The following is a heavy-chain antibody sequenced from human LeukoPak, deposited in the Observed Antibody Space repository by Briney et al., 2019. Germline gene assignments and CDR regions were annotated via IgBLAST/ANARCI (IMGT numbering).Heavy chain of an antibody. Sequence: GGSLRLSCAASGFTFSDHYMDWVRQAPGKGLEWVGRSRHKAKRYSTEYAASVKGRFTISRDDSKNSLYLQMNSLKTEDTAVYYCTRVLAAAANALDIWGQGTMVTVSS. J-gene: IGHJ3*02. D-gene: IGHD6-13*01. CDR1: GFTFSDHY. CDR2: SRHKAKRYST. V-gene: IGHV3-72*01. CDR3: TRVLAAAANALDI.